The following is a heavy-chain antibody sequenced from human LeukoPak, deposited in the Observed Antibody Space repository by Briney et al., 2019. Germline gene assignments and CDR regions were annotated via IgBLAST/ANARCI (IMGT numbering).Heavy chain of an antibody. Sequence: VGSLRLSCAASGFTFDDYAMHWVRQAPGKGLEWVSLISWDGGSTYYADSVKGRFTISRDNSKNSLYLQMNSLRAEDTALYYCAKGIAAAGPTWFDPWGQGTLVTVSS. CDR2: ISWDGGST. CDR3: AKGIAAAGPTWFDP. J-gene: IGHJ5*02. V-gene: IGHV3-43D*03. CDR1: GFTFDDYA. D-gene: IGHD6-13*01.